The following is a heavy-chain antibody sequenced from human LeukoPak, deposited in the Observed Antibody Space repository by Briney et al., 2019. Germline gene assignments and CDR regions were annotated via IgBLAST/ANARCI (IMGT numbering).Heavy chain of an antibody. CDR2: IYYSGST. Sequence: SETLSLTCTVSGGSISSYYWSWIRQPPGKGLEWIGYIYYSGSTNYNPSLKSRVTISVDTSKNQFSLKLSSVTAADTAVYYCARELRSSWENDAFDIWGQGTMVTVSS. CDR3: ARELRSSWENDAFDI. CDR1: GGSISSYY. J-gene: IGHJ3*02. D-gene: IGHD6-13*01. V-gene: IGHV4-59*12.